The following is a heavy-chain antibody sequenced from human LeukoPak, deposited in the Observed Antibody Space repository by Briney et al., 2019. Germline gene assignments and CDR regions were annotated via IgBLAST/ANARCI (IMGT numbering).Heavy chain of an antibody. CDR2: INPDGNKK. Sequence: GGSLRLSCAVSGLTFSSSWMDWVRQAPGKGLEWVASINPDGNKKYSADSVKGRFTISRDSAKNSLYLQMNSLRPEDTALYYCVKDMNPGGADVWGQGTTVTVSS. CDR3: VKDMNPGGADV. D-gene: IGHD3-10*01. V-gene: IGHV3-7*03. J-gene: IGHJ6*02. CDR1: GLTFSSSW.